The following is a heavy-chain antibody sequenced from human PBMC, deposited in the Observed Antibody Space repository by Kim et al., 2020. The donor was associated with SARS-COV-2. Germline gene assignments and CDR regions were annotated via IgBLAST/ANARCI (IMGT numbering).Heavy chain of an antibody. J-gene: IGHJ4*02. CDR2: ISYDGSNK. CDR3: ARDSLLGQQLALYYFDY. V-gene: IGHV3-30*04. Sequence: GGSLRLSCAASGFTFSSYAMHWVRQAPGKGLEWVAVISYDGSNKYYADSVKGRFTISRDNSKNTLYLQMNSLRAEDTAVYYCARDSLLGQQLALYYFDYWGQGTLVTVSS. CDR1: GFTFSSYA. D-gene: IGHD6-13*01.